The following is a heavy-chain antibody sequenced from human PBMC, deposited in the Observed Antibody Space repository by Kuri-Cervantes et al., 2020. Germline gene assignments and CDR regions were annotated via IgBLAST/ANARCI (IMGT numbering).Heavy chain of an antibody. J-gene: IGHJ6*03. CDR1: KYSINSGYY. V-gene: IGHV4-38-2*02. D-gene: IGHD2-21*01. CDR2: INHSGST. Sequence: SETLSLTCVVSKYSINSGYYWGWIRQPPGKGLEWIGEINHSGSTNYNPSLKSRVTISVDTSKNQFSLKLSSVTAADTAVYYCARERGDHAYYYYYYMDVWGKGTTVTVSS. CDR3: ARERGDHAYYYYYYMDV.